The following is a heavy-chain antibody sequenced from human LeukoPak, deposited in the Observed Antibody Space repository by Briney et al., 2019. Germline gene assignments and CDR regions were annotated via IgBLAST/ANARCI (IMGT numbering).Heavy chain of an antibody. Sequence: ASVKVSCKASGGTFSSYAISWVRQAPGQGLEWMGGIIPIFGTANYAQKFQGRVTITTDESTSTAYMELSSLRSEDTAVYYCARGRMVRGVSSGWFDPWGQGTLVTVSS. CDR2: IIPIFGTA. D-gene: IGHD3-10*01. CDR3: ARGRMVRGVSSGWFDP. J-gene: IGHJ5*02. CDR1: GGTFSSYA. V-gene: IGHV1-69*05.